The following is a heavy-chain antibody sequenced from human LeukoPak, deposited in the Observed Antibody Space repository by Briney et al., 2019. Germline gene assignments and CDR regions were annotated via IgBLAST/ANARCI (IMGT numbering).Heavy chain of an antibody. CDR2: IYHSGNT. J-gene: IGHJ6*03. Sequence: SETLSLTCKVSGYTITSGYYWGWIRQPPGKGLEWIGSIYHSGNTYYNSSLTSRVTISLDTSKNQFSLKLSSVTAADTAVYYCARDLVVPAAKNYYYYMDVWGKGTTVTVSS. D-gene: IGHD2-2*01. V-gene: IGHV4-38-2*02. CDR1: GYTITSGYY. CDR3: ARDLVVPAAKNYYYYMDV.